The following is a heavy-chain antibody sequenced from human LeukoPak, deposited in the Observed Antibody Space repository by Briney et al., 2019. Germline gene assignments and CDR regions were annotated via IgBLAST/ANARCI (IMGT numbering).Heavy chain of an antibody. CDR2: IIPILGIA. CDR3: ARGTSTFFGVVTGRDYYYYYMDV. CDR1: GGTFSSYT. J-gene: IGHJ6*03. D-gene: IGHD3-3*01. V-gene: IGHV1-69*02. Sequence: SVKVSCKASGGTFSSYTISWVRQAPGQGLEWMGRIIPILGIANYAQKFQGRVTITADKSTSTAYMELSSLRSEDTAVYYCARGTSTFFGVVTGRDYYYYYMDVWGKGTTVTVSS.